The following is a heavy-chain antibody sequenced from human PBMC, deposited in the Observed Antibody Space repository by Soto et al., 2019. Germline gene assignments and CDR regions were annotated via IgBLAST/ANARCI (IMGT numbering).Heavy chain of an antibody. Sequence: SETLSLTCTVPDGSISSGEYYWSWIRQPPGKGLAWIGYIYYSGSTYYNPSLKSRVTISVDTSKHQFSLKLISVTAAGTAVYYCASSPIHCYDSSGPLNWFDPWGQGTLVTVSS. CDR3: ASSPIHCYDSSGPLNWFDP. CDR1: DGSISSGEYY. D-gene: IGHD3-22*01. CDR2: IYYSGST. J-gene: IGHJ5*02. V-gene: IGHV4-30-4*01.